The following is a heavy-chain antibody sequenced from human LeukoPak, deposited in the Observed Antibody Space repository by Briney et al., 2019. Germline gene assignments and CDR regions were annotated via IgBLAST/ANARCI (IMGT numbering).Heavy chain of an antibody. V-gene: IGHV1-8*03. CDR2: MNPNSGDT. CDR3: ARTPMVRGVIMYGAFDI. CDR1: GYTFTNYD. J-gene: IGHJ3*02. D-gene: IGHD3-10*01. Sequence: ASVKVSCKASGYTFTNYDINWVRQATGQGLEWMGWMNPNSGDTAYAQRFQGRVTITRNTSISTAYMELSSLRSEDTAVYHCARTPMVRGVIMYGAFDIWGQGTMVTVSS.